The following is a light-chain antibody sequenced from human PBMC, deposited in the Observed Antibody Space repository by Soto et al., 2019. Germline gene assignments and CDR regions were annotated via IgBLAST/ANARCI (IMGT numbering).Light chain of an antibody. Sequence: QSVLTQPASVTGTPGQSVTISCTTSNXDVDAYKYISWYRQHPGEAPKIIIYEVSNRPSGISNRFSGSKSGNTASLTISGLQTEDEAEYFCSTYTDKTYIFGSGTKVTIL. J-gene: IGLJ1*01. CDR1: NXDVDAYKY. V-gene: IGLV2-14*01. CDR2: EVS. CDR3: STYTDKTYI.